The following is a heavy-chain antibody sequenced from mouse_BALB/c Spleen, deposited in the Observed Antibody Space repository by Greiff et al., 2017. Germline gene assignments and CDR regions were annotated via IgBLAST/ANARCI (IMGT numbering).Heavy chain of an antibody. J-gene: IGHJ4*01. CDR2: ISSGSSTI. V-gene: IGHV5-17*02. Sequence: EVMLVESGVGLVQPGGSRKLSCAASGFTFSSFGMHWVRQAPEKGLEWVAYISSGSSTIYYADTVKGRFTISRDNPKNTLFLQMTSLRSEDTAMYYCASPKVDYWGQGTSVTVSS. CDR1: GFTFSSFG. CDR3: ASPKVDY.